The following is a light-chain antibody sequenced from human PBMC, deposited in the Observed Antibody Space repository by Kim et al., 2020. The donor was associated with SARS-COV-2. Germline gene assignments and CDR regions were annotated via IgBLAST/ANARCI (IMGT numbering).Light chain of an antibody. CDR3: CSYAGSSTWV. J-gene: IGLJ3*02. CDR2: EVS. Sequence: GQSITISCTVTSSDVGSYNLVSWYQQHPGKAPNLMIYEVSKRPSGVSNRFSGSKSGNTASLTISGLQAEDEADYYCCSYAGSSTWVFGGGTKLTVL. V-gene: IGLV2-23*02. CDR1: SSDVGSYNL.